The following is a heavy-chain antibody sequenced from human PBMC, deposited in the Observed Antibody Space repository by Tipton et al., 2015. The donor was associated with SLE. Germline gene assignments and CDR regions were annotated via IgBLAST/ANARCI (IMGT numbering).Heavy chain of an antibody. Sequence: TLSLTCAVYRGSFRDYYWNWIRQPPGKGLEWIGEINHSGTTKYSPSLKSRVTVSVDTSKNQFSLKLTSVTAADTAAYYCARGKSSGNRPFDYWGQGTLVTVSS. CDR3: ARGKSSGNRPFDY. V-gene: IGHV4-34*01. CDR1: RGSFRDYY. J-gene: IGHJ4*02. CDR2: INHSGTT. D-gene: IGHD1-26*01.